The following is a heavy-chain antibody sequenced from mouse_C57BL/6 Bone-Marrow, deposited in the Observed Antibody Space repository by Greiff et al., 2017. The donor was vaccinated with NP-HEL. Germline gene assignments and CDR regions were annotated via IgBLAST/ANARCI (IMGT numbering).Heavy chain of an antibody. V-gene: IGHV5-9-1*02. CDR3: TRGIYYYGSSDAY. J-gene: IGHJ3*01. D-gene: IGHD1-1*01. CDR2: ISSGGDYI. Sequence: EVKLVESGEGLVKPGGSLKLSCAASGFTFSSYAMSWVRQTPEKRLEWVAYISSGGDYIYSADTVKGRFTISRDNARNTLYLQMSSLNSEDTAMYYCTRGIYYYGSSDAYWGQGTLVTVSA. CDR1: GFTFSSYA.